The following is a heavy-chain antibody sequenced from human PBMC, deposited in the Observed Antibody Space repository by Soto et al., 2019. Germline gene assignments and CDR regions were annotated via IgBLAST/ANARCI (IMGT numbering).Heavy chain of an antibody. J-gene: IGHJ4*02. CDR2: ISYDGSNK. CDR3: AREAAPMYDSSGYYHY. Sequence: GGSLRLSCAASGFTFSNYAMHWVRQAPGKGLEWVAIISYDGSNKYYADSVKGRFTISRDNSKNTLYTQMNSLRAEDTAVYYCAREAAPMYDSSGYYHYWGQGTLVTVSS. D-gene: IGHD3-22*01. V-gene: IGHV3-30-3*01. CDR1: GFTFSNYA.